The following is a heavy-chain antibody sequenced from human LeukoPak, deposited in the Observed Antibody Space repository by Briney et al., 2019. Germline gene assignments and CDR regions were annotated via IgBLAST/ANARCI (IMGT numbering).Heavy chain of an antibody. J-gene: IGHJ4*02. D-gene: IGHD5-12*01. Sequence: GSLRLSCAASGFTFSSYWMSWIRQPPGKGLEWIGYIYYSGSTNYNPSLKSRVTISVDTSKKQFSLKLRSVTAADTAVYYCARVSGYDWESFYDYWGQGTLVTVSS. CDR1: GFTFSSYW. CDR2: IYYSGST. V-gene: IGHV4-59*01. CDR3: ARVSGYDWESFYDY.